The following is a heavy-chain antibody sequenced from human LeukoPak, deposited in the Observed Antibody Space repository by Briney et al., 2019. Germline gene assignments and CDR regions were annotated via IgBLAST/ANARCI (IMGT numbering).Heavy chain of an antibody. CDR1: GFTISSRA. Sequence: GGSLRLSCAASGFTISSRAMTWVRQAPEKGLEWVANIKQDGSEKYYVDSVRGRFTISRDNAKNSLFLQMNTLRAEDTAVYYCARVRYYEDVWGQGTTVTVSS. CDR3: ARVRYYEDV. V-gene: IGHV3-7*01. D-gene: IGHD2/OR15-2a*01. J-gene: IGHJ6*02. CDR2: IKQDGSEK.